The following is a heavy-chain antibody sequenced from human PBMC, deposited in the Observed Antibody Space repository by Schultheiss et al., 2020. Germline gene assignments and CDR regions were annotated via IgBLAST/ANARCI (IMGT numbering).Heavy chain of an antibody. CDR1: GGSISSSSYY. V-gene: IGHV4-61*05. D-gene: IGHD5-18*01. CDR3: ARPSYGFGDYFDY. CDR2: IYYSGST. J-gene: IGHJ4*02. Sequence: SQTLSLTCAVSGGSISSSSYYWGWIRQPPGKGLEWIGYIYYSGSTNYNPSLKSRVTISVDTSKNQFSLKLSSVTAADTAVYYCARPSYGFGDYFDYWGQGTLVTVSS.